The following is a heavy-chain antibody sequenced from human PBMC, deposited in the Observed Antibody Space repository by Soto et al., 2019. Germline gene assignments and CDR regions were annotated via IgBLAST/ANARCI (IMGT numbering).Heavy chain of an antibody. D-gene: IGHD4-4*01. J-gene: IGHJ4*02. CDR1: GFTFSSYS. CDR3: AREGINNYNEYYFDS. CDR2: ISGSGNYT. Sequence: GSLRLSCAASGFTFSSYSMNWVRQAPGKGLEWVSSISGSGNYTHYADFLRGRFTISRDNAKTSLYLQMNSLRAEDTAVYYCAREGINNYNEYYFDSWGQGTVVT. V-gene: IGHV3-21*01.